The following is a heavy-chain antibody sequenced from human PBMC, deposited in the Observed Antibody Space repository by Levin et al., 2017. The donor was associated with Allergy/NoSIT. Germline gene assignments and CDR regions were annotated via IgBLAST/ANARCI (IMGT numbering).Heavy chain of an antibody. CDR3: TTDLVVRGVINNAFDI. Sequence: GGSLRLSCAASGFTFSNAWMSWVRQAPGKGLEWVGRIKSKTDGGTTDYAAPVKGRFTISRDDSKNTLYLQMNSLKTEDTAVYYCTTDLVVRGVINNAFDIWGQGTMVTVSS. J-gene: IGHJ3*02. D-gene: IGHD3-10*01. CDR2: IKSKTDGGTT. V-gene: IGHV3-15*01. CDR1: GFTFSNAW.